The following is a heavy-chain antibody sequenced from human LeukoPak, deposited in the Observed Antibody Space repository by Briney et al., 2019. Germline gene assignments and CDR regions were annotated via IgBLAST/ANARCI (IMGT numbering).Heavy chain of an antibody. CDR1: GYTFTDYY. Sequence: GASVKVSCKASGYTFTDYYIHWVRQAPGQGLEWMGWINPYSGGTDFAQKFQGRVTMTRDTSLNMAYMELYRLRSDDTAVYYCARDYGDRSVRGESIYWGQGTLVTVSS. V-gene: IGHV1-2*02. CDR2: INPYSGGT. J-gene: IGHJ4*02. D-gene: IGHD4/OR15-4a*01. CDR3: ARDYGDRSVRGESIY.